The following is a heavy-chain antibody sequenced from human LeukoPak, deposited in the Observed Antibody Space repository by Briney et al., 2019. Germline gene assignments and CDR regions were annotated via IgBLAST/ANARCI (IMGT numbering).Heavy chain of an antibody. CDR2: ITGSGGGT. J-gene: IGHJ4*02. Sequence: GGSLRLSCAASGFTFSSYGMSWVRQAPGKGLEWVSAITGSGGGTDYADSVKGRFTISRDNAKNSLCLQMNSLRAEDTAIYYCVRSGGYWGQGTLVTVSS. V-gene: IGHV3-23*01. CDR3: VRSGGY. CDR1: GFTFSSYG. D-gene: IGHD1-26*01.